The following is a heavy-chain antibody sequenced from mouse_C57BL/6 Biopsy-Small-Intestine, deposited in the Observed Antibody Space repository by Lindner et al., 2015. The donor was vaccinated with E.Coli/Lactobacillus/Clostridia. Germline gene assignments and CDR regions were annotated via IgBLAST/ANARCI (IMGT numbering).Heavy chain of an antibody. CDR3: ARYYYASSYFDY. D-gene: IGHD1-1*01. CDR2: IYPGDGDT. Sequence: VQLQESGPELVKPGASVKISCKASGYALSSSWMNWVKQRPGKGLEWIGRIYPGDGDTNYNGEFKDKATLTADKSSSTAYMQLSSLTSEDSAVYFCARYYYASSYFDYWGQGTTLTVSS. V-gene: IGHV1-82*01. CDR1: GYALSSSW. J-gene: IGHJ2*01.